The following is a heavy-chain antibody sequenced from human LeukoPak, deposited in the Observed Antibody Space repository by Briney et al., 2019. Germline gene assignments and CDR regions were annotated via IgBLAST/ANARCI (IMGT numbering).Heavy chain of an antibody. D-gene: IGHD3-10*01. CDR3: ARSRWGSYYRGDYGMDV. V-gene: IGHV3-13*05. CDR1: GFTFSSYD. J-gene: IGHJ6*04. Sequence: GGSLRLSCAASGFTFSSYDMHWVRQATGKGLEWVSAIGTAGDPYYPGSAKGRFTISRENAKNSLYLQMNSLRAGDTAVYYCARSRWGSYYRGDYGMDVWGKGTTVTVSS. CDR2: IGTAGDP.